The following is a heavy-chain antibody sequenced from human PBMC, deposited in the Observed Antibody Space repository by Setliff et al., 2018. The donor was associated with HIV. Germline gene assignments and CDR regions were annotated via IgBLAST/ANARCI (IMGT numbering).Heavy chain of an antibody. CDR3: ARDMFEIWERSLAKGDEFDP. V-gene: IGHV1-2*02. CDR2: INPNSGDT. J-gene: IGHJ5*02. CDR1: GYTFIGHY. Sequence: ASVKVSCKASGYTFIGHYIHWVRQAPGQGLEWMGWINPNSGDTKYAQKFQDRVSLTRDTSLSTAYMELSSLTSDDTAIYYCARDMFEIWERSLAKGDEFDPWGQGSRVTVSS. D-gene: IGHD3-10*02.